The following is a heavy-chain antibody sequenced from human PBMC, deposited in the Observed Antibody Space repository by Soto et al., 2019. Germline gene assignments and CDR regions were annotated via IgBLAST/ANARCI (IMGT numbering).Heavy chain of an antibody. CDR3: ARDSGSPHYDYIWGSYRAPSFAY. V-gene: IGHV3-48*01. CDR1: GFTFSSYS. J-gene: IGHJ4*02. CDR2: ISSSSSTI. D-gene: IGHD3-16*02. Sequence: GGSLRLSCAASGFTFSSYSMNWVRQAPGKGLEWVSYISSSSSTIYYADSVKGRFTISRDNAKNSLYLQMNSLRAEDTAVYYCARDSGSPHYDYIWGSYRAPSFAYWGQGTLVTVS.